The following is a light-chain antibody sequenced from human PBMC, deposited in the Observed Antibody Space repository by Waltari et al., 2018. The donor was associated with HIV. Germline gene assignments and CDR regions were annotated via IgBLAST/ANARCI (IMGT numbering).Light chain of an antibody. V-gene: IGLV4-69*01. CDR1: SGHSSYA. J-gene: IGLJ2*01. CDR2: LNSDGSH. Sequence: QLVLPQSPSASASLGASVKLTCTLSSGHSSYAIAWHQQQPEKGPRNLMKLNSDGSHSKGDGIPDRFSGSSSGAERYLTISSLQSEDEADYYCQTWGTGIQVFGGGTKLTVL. CDR3: QTWGTGIQV.